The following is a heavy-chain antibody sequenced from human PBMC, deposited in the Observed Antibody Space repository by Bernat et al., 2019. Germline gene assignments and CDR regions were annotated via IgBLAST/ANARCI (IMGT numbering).Heavy chain of an antibody. CDR2: IYSGGST. D-gene: IGHD4-11*01. Sequence: EVLLLESGGDLLQPGGSLRLSCAATGFTVSSNYMSWVRQAPGKGLEWVSMIYSGGSTYYADSVKDRFTISRDNSKNRVYLQMNSLRAEHTAVYYCATYSNNDAFDIWGQGTMVTVSS. CDR1: GFTVSSNY. CDR3: ATYSNNDAFDI. V-gene: IGHV3-66*01. J-gene: IGHJ3*02.